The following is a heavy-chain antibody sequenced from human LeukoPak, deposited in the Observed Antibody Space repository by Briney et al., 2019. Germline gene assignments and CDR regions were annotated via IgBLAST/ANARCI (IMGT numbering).Heavy chain of an antibody. CDR2: ICYDGSNK. V-gene: IGHV3-33*01. J-gene: IGHJ4*02. CDR3: ARSASPWIVVVYYFDY. D-gene: IGHD3-22*01. CDR1: GFTFSSYG. Sequence: AGGSLRLSCAASGFTFSSYGMHWVRQAPGKGLEWVAVICYDGSNKYYADSVKGRFTISRDNSKNTLYLQMNSLRAEDTAVYYCARSASPWIVVVYYFDYWGQGTLVTVSS.